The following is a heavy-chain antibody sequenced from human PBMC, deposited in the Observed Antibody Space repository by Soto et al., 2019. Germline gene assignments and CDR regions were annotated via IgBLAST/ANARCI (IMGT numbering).Heavy chain of an antibody. CDR2: ISASGGVK. J-gene: IGHJ5*02. CDR3: AREVGAPSGWLDP. CDR1: GFTFTNYA. Sequence: EVQLSESGGDLRQPGGSLRLSCAASGFTFTNYAMTWVRQTPGKGLERVSGISASGGVKYYADSVRGRFTVSRDNSKNILYLQMDNPRDADTALYYCAREVGAPSGWLDPWGQGTQVTVSA. V-gene: IGHV3-23*01. D-gene: IGHD1-26*01.